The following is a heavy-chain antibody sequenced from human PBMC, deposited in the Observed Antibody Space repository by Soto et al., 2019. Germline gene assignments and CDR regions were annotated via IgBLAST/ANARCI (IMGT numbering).Heavy chain of an antibody. V-gene: IGHV3-30*18. CDR1: GFTFSSYG. CDR2: ISYDGSNK. CDR3: AKDGRAGHSSSWYLDY. Sequence: QVQLVESGGGVVQPGRSLRLSCAASGFTFSSYGMHWVRQAPGKGLEWVAVISYDGSNKYYADSVKGRFTISRDNSKNTLYLQMNSLRAEDTAVYYCAKDGRAGHSSSWYLDYWGQGTLVTFSS. D-gene: IGHD6-13*01. J-gene: IGHJ4*02.